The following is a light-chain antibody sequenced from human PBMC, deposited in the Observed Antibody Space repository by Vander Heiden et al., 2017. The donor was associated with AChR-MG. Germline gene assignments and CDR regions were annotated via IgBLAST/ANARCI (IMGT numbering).Light chain of an antibody. CDR2: GAS. CDR3: QQYNNWPRGT. Sequence: EILMTQSPATLSVSRGERATLPCRASQSVSSNLAWYQQKPGQAPRLLIYGASTRATGIPARFSGSGSGTEFTLTISSLQSEDFAVYYCQQYNNWPRGTFGQGTKLEIK. J-gene: IGKJ2*01. V-gene: IGKV3-15*01. CDR1: QSVSSN.